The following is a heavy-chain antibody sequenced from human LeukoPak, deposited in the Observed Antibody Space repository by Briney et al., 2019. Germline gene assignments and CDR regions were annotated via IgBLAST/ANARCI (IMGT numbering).Heavy chain of an antibody. CDR1: GFTFSSYA. CDR2: IGTSGGST. D-gene: IGHD3-9*01. J-gene: IGHJ4*02. Sequence: TGGSLRLSCATSGFTFSSYAMSWVRQAPGKGLEWVSGIGTSGGSTYYADSVKGRFTISRDNSKNTLNLQMNSLRTEDTAVYYCAKAEGYDILTGLDYWGQGTLVTVSS. V-gene: IGHV3-23*01. CDR3: AKAEGYDILTGLDY.